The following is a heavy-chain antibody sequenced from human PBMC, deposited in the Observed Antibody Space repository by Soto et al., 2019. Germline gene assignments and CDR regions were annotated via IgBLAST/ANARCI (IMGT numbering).Heavy chain of an antibody. CDR1: GFTVSNNY. Sequence: GGSLRLSCAASGFTVSNNYMRWVRQAPGKGLEWGSVFYSGGSTYYADSVKGRFSISRDNSKNTLYLQMNSLRAEDTAVYYCATEGRSRGDFDLWGRGXLVTVSS. D-gene: IGHD3-10*01. J-gene: IGHJ2*01. CDR2: FYSGGST. CDR3: ATEGRSRGDFDL. V-gene: IGHV3-53*01.